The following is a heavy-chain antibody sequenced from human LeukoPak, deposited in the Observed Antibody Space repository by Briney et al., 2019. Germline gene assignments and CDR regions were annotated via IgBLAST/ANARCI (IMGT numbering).Heavy chain of an antibody. CDR2: IYYSGST. Sequence: SETLSLTCTVSGGSISSYYWSWIRQPPGKGPEWIGYIYYSGSTNYNPSLKSRVTISVDTSKNQFSLKLSSVTAADTAVYYCARAGVRGYSYGFVFDYWGQGTLVTVSS. CDR3: ARAGVRGYSYGFVFDY. CDR1: GGSISSYY. V-gene: IGHV4-59*01. D-gene: IGHD5-18*01. J-gene: IGHJ4*02.